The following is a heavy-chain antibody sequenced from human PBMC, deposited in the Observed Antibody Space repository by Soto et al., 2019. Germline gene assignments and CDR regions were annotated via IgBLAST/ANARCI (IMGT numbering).Heavy chain of an antibody. Sequence: QVQLVQSGAEVKKPGASVKVSCKASGYTFTSYYMHWVRQAPGQGLEWMGIINPSGGSTSYAQKFQGRVTMTRDTSTSTVYMELSSLRSEVTAVYYCAREWVVVVPAAIPLHYYYGMDVWGQGTTVTVSS. J-gene: IGHJ6*02. CDR1: GYTFTSYY. CDR2: INPSGGST. D-gene: IGHD2-2*02. CDR3: AREWVVVVPAAIPLHYYYGMDV. V-gene: IGHV1-46*01.